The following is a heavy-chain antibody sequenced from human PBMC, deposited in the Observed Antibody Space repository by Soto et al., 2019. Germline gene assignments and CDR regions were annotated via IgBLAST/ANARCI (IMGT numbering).Heavy chain of an antibody. D-gene: IGHD3-22*01. CDR3: ARVDYSDRGYFDY. V-gene: IGHV3-21*01. Sequence: GGSLRLSCAASGFTFSPYTLGWVRQAPGKGLESLSFITNSKTYIYYADSVKGRFTISRDDAGNSPYLQMNSLGAEDTAIYYCARVDYSDRGYFDYWGQGALVTVSS. CDR2: ITNSKTYI. CDR1: GFTFSPYT. J-gene: IGHJ4*02.